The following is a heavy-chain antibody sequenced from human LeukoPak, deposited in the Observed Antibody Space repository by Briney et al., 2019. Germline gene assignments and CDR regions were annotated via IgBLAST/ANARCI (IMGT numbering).Heavy chain of an antibody. V-gene: IGHV4-34*01. CDR1: GGSFSGYY. J-gene: IGHJ3*02. CDR3: ARGRRITMVRGVIPPAFDI. Sequence: SETLSLTCAVYGGSFSGYYWSWIRQPPGKGLEWIGEINHSGSTNYNPSLKSRVTISVDTSKNQFSLKLSSVTAVDTAVYYCARGRRITMVRGVIPPAFDIWGQGTMVTVSS. CDR2: INHSGST. D-gene: IGHD3-10*01.